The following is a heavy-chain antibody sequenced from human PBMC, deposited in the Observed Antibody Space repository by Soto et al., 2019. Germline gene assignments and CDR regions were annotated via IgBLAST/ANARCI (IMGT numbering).Heavy chain of an antibody. CDR2: IYYSGST. J-gene: IGHJ6*02. CDR1: GGSISSGDYY. CDR3: ARDTAMARDRVYYYYGMDV. D-gene: IGHD5-18*01. V-gene: IGHV4-30-4*01. Sequence: PSETLSLTCTVSGGSISSGDYYWSWIRQPPGKGLEWIGYIYYSGSTYYNPSLKSRVTISVDTSKNQFSLKLSSVTAADTAVYYCARDTAMARDRVYYYYGMDVWGQGTTATVSS.